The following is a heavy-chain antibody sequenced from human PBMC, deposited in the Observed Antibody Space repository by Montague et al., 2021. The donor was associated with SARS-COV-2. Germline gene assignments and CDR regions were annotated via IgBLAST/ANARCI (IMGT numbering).Heavy chain of an antibody. D-gene: IGHD2-2*01. Sequence: SETLSLTCSVSGGSISGYYWSWVRQAAGKRLEWIGRIFVGANTDYNPSLMSRFSLSGDKSKNQFSLKVTSVTAADTAIYYCARGMAPEGRWFDSWGHGMLVTVSS. J-gene: IGHJ5*01. CDR2: IFVGANT. CDR1: GGSISGYY. V-gene: IGHV4-4*07. CDR3: ARGMAPEGRWFDS.